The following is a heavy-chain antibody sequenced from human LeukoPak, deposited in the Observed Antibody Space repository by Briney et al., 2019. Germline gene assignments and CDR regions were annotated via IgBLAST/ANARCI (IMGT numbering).Heavy chain of an antibody. CDR3: ARADGWQQLRGWLDP. D-gene: IGHD5-24*01. Sequence: GSQRLSCAASGFTFSSYAMHWVRQPPGKGLEWIGEISHRGNTNYNSSLERRATIAVDNSRNQFSLKLRSVTAADTAVYYCARADGWQQLRGWLDPWGQGTLVIVSS. CDR1: GFTFSSYA. J-gene: IGHJ5*02. V-gene: IGHV4-4*02. CDR2: ISHRGNT.